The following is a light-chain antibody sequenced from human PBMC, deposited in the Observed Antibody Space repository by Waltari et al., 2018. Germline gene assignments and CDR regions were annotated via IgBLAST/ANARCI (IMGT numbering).Light chain of an antibody. CDR3: QERSNWPGGA. CDR1: RSVRTY. V-gene: IGKV3-11*01. CDR2: DAS. J-gene: IGKJ4*01. Sequence: IVLTQSPATLSLSPGERATLSCMASRSVRTYLAWYPHRPGQALRLLIYDASNRATEVPARFSGSGSGTDFTLTISSLQPEDFAIYYCQERSNWPGGAFGGGTKVE.